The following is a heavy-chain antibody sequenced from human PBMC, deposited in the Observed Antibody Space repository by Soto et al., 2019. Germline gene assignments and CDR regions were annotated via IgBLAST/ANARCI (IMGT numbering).Heavy chain of an antibody. D-gene: IGHD5-12*01. J-gene: IGHJ4*02. Sequence: SETLSLTCAVYGGSFSGYYWSWIRQPPGKGLEWIGEINRGGSTNYDPSLKSRVTISLDTSKNQFSLNLSSVTAADTAVYYCARVYSGYVQGWGQGTLVTV. V-gene: IGHV4-34*01. CDR1: GGSFSGYY. CDR3: ARVYSGYVQG. CDR2: INRGGST.